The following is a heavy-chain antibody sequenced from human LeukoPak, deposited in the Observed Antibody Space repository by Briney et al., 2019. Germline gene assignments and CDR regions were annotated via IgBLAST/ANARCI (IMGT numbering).Heavy chain of an antibody. CDR2: IYTSGST. V-gene: IGHV4-61*02. CDR1: GGSISSGSYY. CDR3: ARRDGGNILDY. D-gene: IGHD4-23*01. Sequence: PSQTLSLTCTVSGGSISSGSYYWSWIRQPAGKGLEWIGRIYTSGSTNYNPSLKSRVTISVDTSKNQFSLKLSSVTAADTAVYYCARRDGGNILDYWGQGTLVTVSS. J-gene: IGHJ4*02.